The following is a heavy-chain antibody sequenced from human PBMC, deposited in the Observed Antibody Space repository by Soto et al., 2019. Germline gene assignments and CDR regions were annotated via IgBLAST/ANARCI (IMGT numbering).Heavy chain of an antibody. CDR3: ARGTYGDYGLGIDY. V-gene: IGHV4-31*03. D-gene: IGHD4-17*01. CDR2: IYYSGST. CDR1: GGSISSGGYY. J-gene: IGHJ4*02. Sequence: QVQLQESGPGLVKPSQTLSLTCTVSGGSISSGGYYWSWIRQHPGKGLEWIGYIYYSGSTYYNPSLKSRVTISVDTSKNHFSLKLSSVTAADTAVYYCARGTYGDYGLGIDYWGQGTLVTVSS.